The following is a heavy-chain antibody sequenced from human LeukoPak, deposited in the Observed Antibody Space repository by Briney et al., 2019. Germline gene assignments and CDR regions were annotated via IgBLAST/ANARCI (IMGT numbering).Heavy chain of an antibody. D-gene: IGHD4-17*01. CDR1: GVSISSDTYY. CDR2: IYYSGTT. V-gene: IGHV4-39*07. Sequence: SETLSLTCTVSGVSISSDTYYWGWIRQPPGKGLEWIGSIYYSGTTYYNPSLKSPVTISIDTSKNQFSLKLYSVTAADTAVYYCARQDDYGDYVDYWGQGTLVTVSS. CDR3: ARQDDYGDYVDY. J-gene: IGHJ4*02.